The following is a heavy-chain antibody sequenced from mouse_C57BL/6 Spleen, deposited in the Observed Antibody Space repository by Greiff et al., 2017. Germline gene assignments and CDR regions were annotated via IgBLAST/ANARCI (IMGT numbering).Heavy chain of an antibody. D-gene: IGHD2-1*01. CDR3: ARSNLLSPFAY. CDR2: IRNKANGYTT. CDR1: GFTFTDYY. J-gene: IGHJ3*01. V-gene: IGHV7-3*01. Sequence: EVKLVESGGGLVQPGGSLSLSCAASGFTFTDYYMSWVRQPPGKALEWLGFIRNKANGYTTEYSASVKGRFTISRDNSQSILYLQMNALRAEDSATYYCARSNLLSPFAYWGQGTLVTVSA.